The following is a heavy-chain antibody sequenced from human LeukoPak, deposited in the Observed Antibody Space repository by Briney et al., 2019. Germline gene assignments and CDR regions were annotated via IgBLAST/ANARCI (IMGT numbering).Heavy chain of an antibody. CDR2: IIPIFGTA. CDR1: GGTFSSYA. J-gene: IGHJ4*02. CDR3: ARQNYFDSSGYYIDY. D-gene: IGHD3-22*01. Sequence: SVKASCKASGGTFSSYAISWVRQAPGQGLEWTGRIIPIFGTANYAQKFQGRVTITTDESTSTAYMELSSLRSEDTAMYYCARQNYFDSSGYYIDYWGQGTLVTVSS. V-gene: IGHV1-69*05.